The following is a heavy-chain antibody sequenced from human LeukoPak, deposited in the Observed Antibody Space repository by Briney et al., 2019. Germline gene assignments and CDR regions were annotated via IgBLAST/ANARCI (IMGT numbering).Heavy chain of an antibody. J-gene: IGHJ6*02. CDR2: INLSGGST. CDR1: GYTFTTYS. V-gene: IGHV1-46*01. Sequence: ASVKVSCKASGYTFTTYSMHWVRQAPGQGLEWMAIINLSGGSTDYTQKFQGRVTMTRDTSTSTVYMGLSSLRSEDTAVYYCVRHNHMDVWGQGTTVTVSS. CDR3: VRHNHMDV.